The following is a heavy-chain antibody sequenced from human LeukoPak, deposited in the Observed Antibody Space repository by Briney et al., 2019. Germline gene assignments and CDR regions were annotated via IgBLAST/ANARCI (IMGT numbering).Heavy chain of an antibody. CDR1: GFTFSSSD. CDR2: IGTAGDT. CDR3: ARDHPRYDSSGYRGSGY. Sequence: GGCLRLSCAAAGFTFSSSDMHWVRQATGNGREWVSAIGTAGDTYYPGSVKGRFTISRDNAKNSLYLQMNSLRAEDTAVYYCARDHPRYDSSGYRGSGYWGQGTLVTVSS. V-gene: IGHV3-13*01. D-gene: IGHD3-22*01. J-gene: IGHJ4*02.